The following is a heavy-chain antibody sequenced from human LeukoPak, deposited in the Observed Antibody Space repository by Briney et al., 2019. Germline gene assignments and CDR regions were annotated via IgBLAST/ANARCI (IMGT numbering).Heavy chain of an antibody. V-gene: IGHV4-34*01. CDR2: SNHSGST. J-gene: IGHJ3*02. Sequence: SETLSHTCAVYGGSFSGYYWTWIRQPPGKGLEWIGESNHSGSTNYNPSLKSRVTISVDTSKNQFSLKLSSVTAADTAVYYCARDYVGLAYSRGAFDIWGQGTMVTVSS. CDR1: GGSFSGYY. D-gene: IGHD3-16*01. CDR3: ARDYVGLAYSRGAFDI.